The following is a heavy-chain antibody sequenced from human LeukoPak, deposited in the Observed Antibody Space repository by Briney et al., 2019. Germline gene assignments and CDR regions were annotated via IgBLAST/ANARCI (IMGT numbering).Heavy chain of an antibody. Sequence: GESLKISCKGSGYSFTSYWIGWVRQMPGKGLEWMGFIFPGDSDTRYSPSFQGQVIISADKSISTAYLQWSSLKASHTAMYYCARLRTGEPYEYFQHWGQGTLVTVSS. D-gene: IGHD3-10*01. CDR1: GYSFTSYW. CDR2: IFPGDSDT. CDR3: ARLRTGEPYEYFQH. J-gene: IGHJ1*01. V-gene: IGHV5-51*01.